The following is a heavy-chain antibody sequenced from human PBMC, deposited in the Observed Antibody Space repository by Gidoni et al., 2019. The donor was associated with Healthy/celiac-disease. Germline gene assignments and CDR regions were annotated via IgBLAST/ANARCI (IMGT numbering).Heavy chain of an antibody. CDR3: AGGGYRPTFDY. D-gene: IGHD3-16*01. CDR2: IYYSGST. V-gene: IGHV4-39*01. J-gene: IGHJ4*02. CDR1: GGSISSSSYY. Sequence: QMQLQESGPGMVKPSETLSLTCTVSGGSISSSSYYWVWISQPPGKGLEWIGSIYYSGSTYYNPSLKSRVTISVDTSKYQFSLKLSSLTAADTSVYYCAGGGYRPTFDYWGQGTLVTVSS.